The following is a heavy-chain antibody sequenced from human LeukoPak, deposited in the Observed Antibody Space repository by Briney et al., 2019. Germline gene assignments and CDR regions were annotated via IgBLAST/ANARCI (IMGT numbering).Heavy chain of an antibody. V-gene: IGHV3-11*01. CDR2: IYPGGGVI. CDR3: ARDYHNKGHDY. J-gene: IGHJ4*02. D-gene: IGHD2/OR15-2a*01. Sequence: PGESLRLSCAASGLTLSDCYMSWIRQAPGKGLGCVAYIYPGGGVIYYADSVKGRFTIFRDNTKNSLYLQMSSLRAEDTAIYYCARDYHNKGHDYWGPGTLVTVSS. CDR1: GLTLSDCY.